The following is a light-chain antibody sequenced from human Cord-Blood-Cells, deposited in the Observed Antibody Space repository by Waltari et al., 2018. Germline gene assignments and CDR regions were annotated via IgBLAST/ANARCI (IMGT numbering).Light chain of an antibody. CDR1: QSISSY. V-gene: IGKV1-39*01. Sequence: IQLTPSPSSLSASVGDSVTITCRASQSISSYLNWYQQKPGKAPKLLIYAASSLQSGVPSSFSGSGSGTDFTLTISSLQPEDFATYYCQQSYSTPYTFGQGTKLEIK. J-gene: IGKJ2*01. CDR2: AAS. CDR3: QQSYSTPYT.